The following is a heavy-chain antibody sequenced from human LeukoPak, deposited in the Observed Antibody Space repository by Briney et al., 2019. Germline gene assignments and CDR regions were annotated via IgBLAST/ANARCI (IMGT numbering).Heavy chain of an antibody. J-gene: IGHJ4*02. Sequence: SETLSLTCTVSGGSISSSSYYWGWIRQPPGKGLEWIGGVYYSGTTYYNPSLKSRVTISVDTSKNQFSLKMSSVTAADTAVCYCATLRGSGEPPSYWGQGTLVTVSS. CDR1: GGSISSSSYY. CDR3: ATLRGSGEPPSY. V-gene: IGHV4-39*01. CDR2: VYYSGTT. D-gene: IGHD3-10*01.